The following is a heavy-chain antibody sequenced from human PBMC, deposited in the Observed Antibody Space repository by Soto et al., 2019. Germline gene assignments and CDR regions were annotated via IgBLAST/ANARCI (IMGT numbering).Heavy chain of an antibody. CDR1: GYTFTSYG. J-gene: IGHJ3*02. CDR2: ISAYNGNT. CDR3: ASTPINYYGSGSYYNWRNAFDI. V-gene: IGHV1-18*01. Sequence: QVQLVQSGAEVKKPGASVKVSCKASGYTFTSYGISWVRQAPGQGLEWMGWISAYNGNTHYAQKLQGRVTMTTDTSTSTAYIELRSLRSDDTAVYYCASTPINYYGSGSYYNWRNAFDIWGQGTMVTVSS. D-gene: IGHD3-10*01.